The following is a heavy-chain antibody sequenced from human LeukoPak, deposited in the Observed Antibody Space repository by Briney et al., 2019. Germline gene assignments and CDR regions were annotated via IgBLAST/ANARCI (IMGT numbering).Heavy chain of an antibody. V-gene: IGHV1-2*02. CDR2: INPNSGGT. D-gene: IGHD2-2*01. J-gene: IGHJ4*02. CDR3: ATSYCSSTSCYVNY. Sequence: ASVKVSCKASGYTFTGYYMHWVRQAPGQGLEWMGWINPNSGGTNYAQKFQGRVTMTRDTSISTAYMELSRLRSDDTAVYYCATSYCSSTSCYVNYWGQGTLVTVFS. CDR1: GYTFTGYY.